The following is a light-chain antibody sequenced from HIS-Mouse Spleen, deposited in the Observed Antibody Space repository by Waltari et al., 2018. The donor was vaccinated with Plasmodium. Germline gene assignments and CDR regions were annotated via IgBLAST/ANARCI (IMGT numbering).Light chain of an antibody. CDR1: QSVLYSSNNKNY. CDR2: WAS. J-gene: IGKJ2*01. Sequence: DIVMTQSPDSLAVSLGERATINCKSSQSVLYSSNNKNYLAWYQQKPGQPPKLLIYWASTRESGVPERYSGSGSGTDFTLTISSLQAEDVAVYYCQQYYSTPPYTLGQGTKLEIK. V-gene: IGKV4-1*01. CDR3: QQYYSTPPYT.